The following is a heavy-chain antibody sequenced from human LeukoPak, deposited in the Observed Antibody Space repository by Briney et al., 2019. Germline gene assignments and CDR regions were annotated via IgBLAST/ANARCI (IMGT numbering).Heavy chain of an antibody. CDR1: GYTFTSYG. J-gene: IGHJ4*01. CDR3: ARDFRYCSGGSCYGLY. Sequence: ASVKVSCKASGYTFTSYGISWVRQAPGQGLEWMGWISAYNGNTNYAQKLQGRATMTTDTSTSTAYMELRSLRSDDTAVYYCARDFRYCSGGSCYGLYWGQGTLVTGSS. V-gene: IGHV1-18*04. D-gene: IGHD2-15*01. CDR2: ISAYNGNT.